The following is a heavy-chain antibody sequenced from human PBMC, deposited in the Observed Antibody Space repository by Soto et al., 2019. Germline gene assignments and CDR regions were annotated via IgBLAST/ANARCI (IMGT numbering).Heavy chain of an antibody. J-gene: IGHJ6*03. CDR3: AGTTSLQWYYMDV. Sequence: QVQLQQSGPGLVRPSQTLSLTCAISGDSVSSNSAAWNWIRQSPSRGLEWLGRTYYRSREYNDYAVSVKSRITVNPDTSKNQFSLHLNSVTPEDTAVYYCAGTTSLQWYYMDVWDKGTTVTVSS. D-gene: IGHD1-7*01. V-gene: IGHV6-1*01. CDR1: GDSVSSNSAA. CDR2: TYYRSREYN.